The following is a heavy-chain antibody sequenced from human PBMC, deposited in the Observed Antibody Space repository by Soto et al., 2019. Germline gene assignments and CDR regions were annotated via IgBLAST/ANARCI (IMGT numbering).Heavy chain of an antibody. CDR1: GFTFSNAW. CDR2: IKSKTDGGTT. Sequence: PGGSLRLSCAASGFTFSNAWMSWVRQAPGKGLEWVGRIKSKTDGGTTDYAAPVEGRFTISRDDSKNTLYLQMNSLKTEDTAVYYCTTDTAMDPYYYGMDVWGQGTTVTVSS. V-gene: IGHV3-15*01. J-gene: IGHJ6*02. CDR3: TTDTAMDPYYYGMDV. D-gene: IGHD5-18*01.